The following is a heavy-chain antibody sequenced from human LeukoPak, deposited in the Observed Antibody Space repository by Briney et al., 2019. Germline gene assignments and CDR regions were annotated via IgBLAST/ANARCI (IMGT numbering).Heavy chain of an antibody. CDR3: ARGLNYGLDV. V-gene: IGHV3-23*01. J-gene: IGHJ6*02. CDR1: GFTFTSYA. CDR2: ISSIGSST. Sequence: GGSLRLSCVVSGFTFTSYAMSWVRQAPGKGLEWVSFISSIGSSTYYADSVKGRFTISRDNAKNTVYLQMNSLRAEDTAVYYCARGLNYGLDVWGQGTTVTVSS.